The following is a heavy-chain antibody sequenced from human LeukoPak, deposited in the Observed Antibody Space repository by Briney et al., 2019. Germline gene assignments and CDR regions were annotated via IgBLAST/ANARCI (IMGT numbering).Heavy chain of an antibody. D-gene: IGHD5-18*01. CDR2: ISANNGDT. V-gene: IGHV1-18*01. J-gene: IGHJ4*02. Sequence: GASVKVSCKASGYTFTTYGLSWVRQAPGQGLEWMGWISANNGDTDYAQNFQGRVTMTTDTSTSTAYMELSSLRSEDTAVYYCARGFGYSYGQGYWGQGTLVTVSS. CDR1: GYTFTTYG. CDR3: ARGFGYSYGQGY.